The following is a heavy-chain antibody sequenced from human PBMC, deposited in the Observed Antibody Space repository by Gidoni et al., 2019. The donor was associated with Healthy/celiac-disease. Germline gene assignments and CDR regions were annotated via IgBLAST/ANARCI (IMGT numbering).Heavy chain of an antibody. J-gene: IGHJ4*02. CDR1: GYTFTSYG. D-gene: IGHD3-10*01. Sequence: QVQLVQSGAEVKKPGASVKVSCKASGYTFTSYGISWVRQAPGQGLEWMGWISAYNGNTNYAQKLKGRVTMTTDTSTSTAYMELRSLRSDDTAVYYCAIITMVRAKPYYFDYWGQGTLVTVSS. V-gene: IGHV1-18*01. CDR3: AIITMVRAKPYYFDY. CDR2: ISAYNGNT.